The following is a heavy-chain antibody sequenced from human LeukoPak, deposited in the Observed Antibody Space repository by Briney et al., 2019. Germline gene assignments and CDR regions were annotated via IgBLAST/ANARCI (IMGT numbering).Heavy chain of an antibody. D-gene: IGHD3-10*01. J-gene: IGHJ4*02. CDR1: GFTFSSYA. CDR3: ARDSAGNQYSSGNFDL. Sequence: PGGSLRLSCAASGFTFSSYAMMWLRQAPGKGLEWVSVLYAGGESYYADSVLGRFTISRDNSNNTVFLEMNSLAADDTAVYFCARDSAGNQYSSGNFDLWGQGTLVTVSS. CDR2: LYAGGES. V-gene: IGHV3-53*01.